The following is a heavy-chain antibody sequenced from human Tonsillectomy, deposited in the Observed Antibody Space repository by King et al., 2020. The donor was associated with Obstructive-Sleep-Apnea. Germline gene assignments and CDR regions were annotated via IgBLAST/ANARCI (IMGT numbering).Heavy chain of an antibody. V-gene: IGHV3-30*02. J-gene: IGHJ6*02. D-gene: IGHD6-6*01. CDR2: IRYDGSNK. Sequence: VQLVESGGGVVQPGRSLRLSCAASGFTFYSYGMHWVRQAPGKGLEWVAFIRYDGSNKYYADSVKGRFTISRDNSKNTLYLQMNSLRVEDTAEYYCAKGSIAARPTGFYGMDVWGQGTTVTVSS. CDR1: GFTFYSYG. CDR3: AKGSIAARPTGFYGMDV.